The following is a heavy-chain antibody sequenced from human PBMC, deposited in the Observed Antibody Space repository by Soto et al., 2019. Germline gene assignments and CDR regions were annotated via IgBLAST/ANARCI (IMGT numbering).Heavy chain of an antibody. Sequence: ASVKVSCKASGYAFNSYGISGVRQAPGQGPEWMGWISAYNGNTNYAQKLQGRVTMTTDTSTSTAYMELRSLRSDDTAVYYCARWDYYDSSGYQGGFDYWGQGTLVTVSS. CDR1: GYAFNSYG. V-gene: IGHV1-18*01. CDR3: ARWDYYDSSGYQGGFDY. J-gene: IGHJ4*02. D-gene: IGHD3-22*01. CDR2: ISAYNGNT.